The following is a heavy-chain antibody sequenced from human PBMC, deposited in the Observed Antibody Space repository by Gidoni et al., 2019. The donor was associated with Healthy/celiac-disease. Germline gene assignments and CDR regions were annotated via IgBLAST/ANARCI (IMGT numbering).Heavy chain of an antibody. CDR3: ARQDWFTGTLVLDY. Sequence: QLQLQESGPGLVTPSETLSLTCTVSGGPISSSSYYWGWIRQPPGKGLEWIGSIYYSGSTYYNPSLKSRVTISVDTSKNQFSLKLSSVTAADTAVYYCARQDWFTGTLVLDYWGQGTLVTVSS. V-gene: IGHV4-39*01. CDR1: GGPISSSSYY. CDR2: IYYSGST. J-gene: IGHJ4*02. D-gene: IGHD3-9*01.